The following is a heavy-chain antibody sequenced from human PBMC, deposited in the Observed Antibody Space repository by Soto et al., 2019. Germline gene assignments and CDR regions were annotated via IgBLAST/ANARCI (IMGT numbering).Heavy chain of an antibody. CDR2: IYYSGST. V-gene: IGHV4-59*08. D-gene: IGHD3-3*01. J-gene: IGHJ3*01. Sequence: PSETLSLTCPVSGGSISSYYWSWIRQPPGKGLEWIGYIYYSGSTRYSPSFQGQVTISADKSISTAYLQWSSLKASDTAMYYCARHVTRFLDYDAFDVWGQGTMVTVSS. CDR1: GGSISSYY. CDR3: ARHVTRFLDYDAFDV.